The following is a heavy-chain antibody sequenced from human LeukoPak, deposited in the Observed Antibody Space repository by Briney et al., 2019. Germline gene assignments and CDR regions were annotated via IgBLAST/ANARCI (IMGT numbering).Heavy chain of an antibody. CDR3: ARTKGSGAFDI. V-gene: IGHV4-30-2*01. Sequence: PSETLSLTCAVSGGSISSGGYSWSWIRQPPGKGLEWIGYIYHSGSTYYNPSLKSRVTISVDRSKNQFSLKLSSVTAADTAAYYCARTKGSGAFDIWGQGTMVTVSS. CDR2: IYHSGST. CDR1: GGSISSGGYS. J-gene: IGHJ3*02. D-gene: IGHD2-8*01.